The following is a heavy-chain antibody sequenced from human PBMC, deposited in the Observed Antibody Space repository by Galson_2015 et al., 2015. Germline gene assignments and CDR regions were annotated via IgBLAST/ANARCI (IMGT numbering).Heavy chain of an antibody. D-gene: IGHD2-2*01. CDR1: GFTFSSYA. Sequence: SLRLSCAASGFTFSSYAMRWVRQAPGKGLEWVSYISSSGSTIYYADSVKGRFTISRDNAKNSLYLQMNSLRAEDTAVYYCARGPQRGAIVVVPAAHYYYYGMDVWGQGTTVTVSS. CDR3: ARGPQRGAIVVVPAAHYYYYGMDV. J-gene: IGHJ6*02. V-gene: IGHV3-11*01. CDR2: ISSSGSTI.